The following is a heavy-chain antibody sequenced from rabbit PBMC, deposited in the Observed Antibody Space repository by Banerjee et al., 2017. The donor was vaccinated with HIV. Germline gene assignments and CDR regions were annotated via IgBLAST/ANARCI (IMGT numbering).Heavy chain of an antibody. CDR2: IDAGRGHRT. J-gene: IGHJ4*01. CDR1: GFSFSSSYY. D-gene: IGHD8-1*01. Sequence: QEQLAESGGDLVKPGASLTLTCTASGFSFSSSYYMWWARQAPGKGLEWIACIDAGRGHRTDYASWAKGRFTISSDNAQNTVDLQMNSLTAADTATYFCARFYAGSGYYFNLWGQGTLVTVS. V-gene: IGHV1S45*01. CDR3: ARFYAGSGYYFNL.